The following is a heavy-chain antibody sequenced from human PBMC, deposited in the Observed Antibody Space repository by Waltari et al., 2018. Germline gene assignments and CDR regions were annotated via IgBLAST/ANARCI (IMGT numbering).Heavy chain of an antibody. CDR1: GFTFSTYV. D-gene: IGHD3-16*01. CDR3: ARASGVDY. Sequence: EVQLLESGGGLVQRGGSLRLSCAASGFTFSTYVMNWVRQAPGKGLEWVSSISDGGGIINYADSVKGRFTISRDNSKNTLYLQMNSLRVEDTAVYYCARASGVDYWGQGTLVTISS. CDR2: ISDGGGII. V-gene: IGHV3-23*01. J-gene: IGHJ4*02.